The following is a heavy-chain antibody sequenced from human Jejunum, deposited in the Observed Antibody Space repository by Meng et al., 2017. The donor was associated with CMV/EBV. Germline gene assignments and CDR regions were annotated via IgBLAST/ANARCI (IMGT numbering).Heavy chain of an antibody. V-gene: IGHV3-33*01. CDR2: IWPDGSNK. J-gene: IGHJ2*01. D-gene: IGHD1-14*01. CDR3: ASPSSYPGPFDL. Sequence: CLASEFTLRAYGVHWVRQSPVKGLEGVAAIWPDGSNKFYLNSVKGRFTISRENSKNLLYLQMNSLRAEDTAVYYCASPSSYPGPFDLWGRGTLVTVSS. CDR1: EFTLRAYG.